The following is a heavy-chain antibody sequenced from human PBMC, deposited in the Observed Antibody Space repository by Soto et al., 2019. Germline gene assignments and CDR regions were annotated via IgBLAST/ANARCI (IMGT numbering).Heavy chain of an antibody. CDR2: ISWNSGSI. V-gene: IGHV3-9*01. J-gene: IGHJ4*02. CDR1: GFTFDDYA. Sequence: GGSLRLSCAASGFTFDDYAMHWVRQAPGKGLEWVSGISWNSGSIGYADSVKGRFTISRDNAKNSLYLQMNSLRAEDTALYYCAKVWAGYSYGYIYFDYWGQGTLVTVSS. CDR3: AKVWAGYSYGYIYFDY. D-gene: IGHD5-18*01.